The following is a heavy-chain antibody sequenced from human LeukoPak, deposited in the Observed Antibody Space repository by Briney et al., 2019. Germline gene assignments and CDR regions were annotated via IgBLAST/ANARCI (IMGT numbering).Heavy chain of an antibody. CDR1: GGSISSGDYY. V-gene: IGHV4-30-4*08. D-gene: IGHD6-19*01. Sequence: TSSETLSLTCTVSGGSISSGDYYWSWIRQPPGKGLEWIGYIYYSGSTYYNPSLKSRVTISVDTSKNQFSLKLSSVTAADTAVYYCASNPTRIAVAGTQGYWGQGTPVTVSS. J-gene: IGHJ4*02. CDR3: ASNPTRIAVAGTQGY. CDR2: IYYSGST.